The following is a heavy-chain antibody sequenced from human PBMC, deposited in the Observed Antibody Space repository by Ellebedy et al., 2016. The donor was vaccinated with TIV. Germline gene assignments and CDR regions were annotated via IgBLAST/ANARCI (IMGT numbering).Heavy chain of an antibody. CDR2: ISVYNGNT. Sequence: AASVKVSCKAFGYTFTSYGISWVRQAPGQGPEWMGWISVYNGNTKYGQRVQGRVTMTTDTSTTTAYMELRSLTSDDTAVYYCGRVVSDYIWGSYRLDYWGQGTRVTVSS. CDR3: GRVVSDYIWGSYRLDY. D-gene: IGHD3-16*02. CDR1: GYTFTSYG. V-gene: IGHV1-18*01. J-gene: IGHJ4*01.